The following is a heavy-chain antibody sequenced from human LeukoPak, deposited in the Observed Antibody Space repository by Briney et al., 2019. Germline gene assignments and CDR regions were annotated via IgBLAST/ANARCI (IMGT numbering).Heavy chain of an antibody. CDR2: VTAGHGVT. Sequence: PRGCLTVSFAAAGFTVKAYTLTGVRLAPGKRRGEVAAVTAGHGVTYYADSVTGRFTISRDNPTHPLYFQTTGLPAEDTAVYYRARDQSTTALSESWGPGTLV. J-gene: IGHJ5*02. V-gene: IGHV3-23*01. D-gene: IGHD1-7*01. CDR1: GFTVKAYT. CDR3: ARDQSTTALSES.